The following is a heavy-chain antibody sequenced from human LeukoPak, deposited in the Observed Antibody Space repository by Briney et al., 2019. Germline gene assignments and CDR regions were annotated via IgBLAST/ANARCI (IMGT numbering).Heavy chain of an antibody. CDR2: ISHSGST. Sequence: SETLPLTCAVSGASFSGYYWNWIRQPPGKGLEWIGEISHSGSTNYNPSLKSRVTISVDASNKQFSLKLSSVTAADTAVYYCARGVLSYFDYWGQGTLVTVSS. CDR1: GASFSGYY. V-gene: IGHV4-34*01. J-gene: IGHJ4*02. CDR3: ARGVLSYFDY.